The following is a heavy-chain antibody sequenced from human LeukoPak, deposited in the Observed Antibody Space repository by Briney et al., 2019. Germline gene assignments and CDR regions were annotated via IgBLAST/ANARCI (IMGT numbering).Heavy chain of an antibody. CDR3: ARGRYFDWFREDYYYGMDV. V-gene: IGHV4-34*01. D-gene: IGHD3-9*01. J-gene: IGHJ6*02. CDR2: ISHSGSS. Sequence: PSETLSLTCAVYGGSFSGYYWSWIRQPPGKGLEWIGEISHSGSSNYNPSLKSRVTISVDTSKNQFSLKLSSVTAPDTAVYYCARGRYFDWFREDYYYGMDVWGQGTTVTVSS. CDR1: GGSFSGYY.